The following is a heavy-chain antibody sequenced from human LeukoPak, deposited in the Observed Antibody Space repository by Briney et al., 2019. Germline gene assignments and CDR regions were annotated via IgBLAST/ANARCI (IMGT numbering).Heavy chain of an antibody. CDR2: MNPHSANA. CDR1: GYTFTSYD. Sequence: ASVKVSCKASGYTFTSYDINWVRQATGQGLEWMGWMNPHSANAGYAQKFQGRVTMTRDTSISTAYIELSSLRSDDTAVYYCARIPHRVPHNWFDPWGQGTLVTVSS. V-gene: IGHV1-8*01. D-gene: IGHD2-2*01. CDR3: ARIPHRVPHNWFDP. J-gene: IGHJ5*02.